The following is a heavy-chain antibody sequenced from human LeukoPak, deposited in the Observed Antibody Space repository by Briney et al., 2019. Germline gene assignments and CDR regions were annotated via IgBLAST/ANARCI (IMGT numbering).Heavy chain of an antibody. J-gene: IGHJ4*02. CDR2: ISGSGGST. V-gene: IGHV3-23*01. D-gene: IGHD2-15*01. Sequence: GGSLRLSCTASGFTFSSYAMNWVRQAPGEGPEWVSAISGSGGSTYYADSVKGRFTISRDNSKNTLYLQMNSLRAEDTAVYYCAKTPRRYCSGGSCSYFDYWGQGTLVTVSS. CDR3: AKTPRRYCSGGSCSYFDY. CDR1: GFTFSSYA.